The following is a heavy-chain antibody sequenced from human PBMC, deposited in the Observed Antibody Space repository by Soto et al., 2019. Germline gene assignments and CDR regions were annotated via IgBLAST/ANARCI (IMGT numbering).Heavy chain of an antibody. J-gene: IGHJ4*02. CDR1: GFIFSNYA. CDR3: VREASSSGLHLDH. V-gene: IGHV3-23*01. Sequence: GGSLRLSCAASGFIFSNYAMSWVRQAPGKGLEWVSFISGSGSSTYYADSVKGRFTISRGNSKNTLYLQMNSLRAEDAAVYYCVREASSSGLHLDHWGRGTLVTVSS. CDR2: ISGSGSST. D-gene: IGHD6-6*01.